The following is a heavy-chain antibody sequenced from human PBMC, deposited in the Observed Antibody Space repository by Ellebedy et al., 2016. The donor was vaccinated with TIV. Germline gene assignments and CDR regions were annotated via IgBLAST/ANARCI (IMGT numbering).Heavy chain of an antibody. D-gene: IGHD2-21*01. CDR2: IIPIFGTA. CDR1: AGTFISYA. J-gene: IGHJ2*01. Sequence: SVKVSXXASAGTFISYAISWVRQAPGQGLEWMGGIIPIFGTANYAQKFQGRVTITADESTSTAYMELSSLRPEDTAVYYCARGPYCGGDCYPPYWYFDLWGRGTLVTVSS. V-gene: IGHV1-69*13. CDR3: ARGPYCGGDCYPPYWYFDL.